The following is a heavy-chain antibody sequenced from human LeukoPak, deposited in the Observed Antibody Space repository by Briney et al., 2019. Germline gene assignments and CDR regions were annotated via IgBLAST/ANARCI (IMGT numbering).Heavy chain of an antibody. J-gene: IGHJ3*02. CDR2: ISSSSRTI. Sequence: TGGSLRLSCAASGFTFSTYSMNRVRQAPGEGLEWISYISSSSRTIYYADSVKGRFTISSGNAKNSLYLQMNSLRDEDTAVYYCARDYYDSSGYFYPNAFDIWGQGTMVTVSS. D-gene: IGHD3-22*01. CDR3: ARDYYDSSGYFYPNAFDI. V-gene: IGHV3-48*02. CDR1: GFTFSTYS.